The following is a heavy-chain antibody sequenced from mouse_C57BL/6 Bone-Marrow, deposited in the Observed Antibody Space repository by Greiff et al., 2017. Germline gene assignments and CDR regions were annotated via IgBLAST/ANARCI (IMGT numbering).Heavy chain of an antibody. V-gene: IGHV5-6*02. D-gene: IGHD1-3*01. J-gene: IGHJ2*01. CDR2: ISSGGSYT. CDR3: ARRVAPMDY. CDR1: GFTFSSYG. Sequence: EVKVVESVGDLVKPGGSLKLSCAASGFTFSSYGMSWVRQTPDKRLEWVATISSGGSYTYYPDSVKGRFTISRDNAKNTLYLQMSSLKSEDTAMYYCARRVAPMDYWGQGTTLTVSS.